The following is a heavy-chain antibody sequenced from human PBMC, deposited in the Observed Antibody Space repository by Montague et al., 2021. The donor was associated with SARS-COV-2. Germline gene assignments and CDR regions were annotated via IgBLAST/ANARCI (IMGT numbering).Heavy chain of an antibody. V-gene: IGHV4-38-2*02. Sequence: SETLSLTCTVSGYSVSSGYYWGWIRQLPGKGLEWIGSIYHSGSTYYNPSLKSRVTISVDTSKNQFSLKLSSVTAADTAVYYCARDVRYYDFWSGRAQTSPDYWGQGTLVTVSS. CDR3: ARDVRYYDFWSGRAQTSPDY. CDR1: GYSVSSGYY. J-gene: IGHJ4*02. CDR2: IYHSGST. D-gene: IGHD3-3*01.